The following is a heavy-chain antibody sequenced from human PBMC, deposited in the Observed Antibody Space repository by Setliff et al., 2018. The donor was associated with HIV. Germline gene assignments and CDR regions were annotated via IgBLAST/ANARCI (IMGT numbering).Heavy chain of an antibody. V-gene: IGHV4-34*01. Sequence: PSETLSLTCAVYGGSFSGYYWSWIRQPPGKGLEWIGEVTNSGRTNYNPSLESRVTTSVDTSKKQFSLRLTSVSAADTAVYYCARGVRDNSGLSSYYFDYCGQGTLVTVSS. J-gene: IGHJ4*02. CDR1: GGSFSGYY. D-gene: IGHD6-19*01. CDR3: ARGVRDNSGLSSYYFDY. CDR2: VTNSGRT.